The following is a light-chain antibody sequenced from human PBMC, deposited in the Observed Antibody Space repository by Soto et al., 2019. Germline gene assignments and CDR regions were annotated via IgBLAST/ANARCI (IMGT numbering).Light chain of an antibody. CDR2: GAS. CDR1: QSVSNNY. J-gene: IGKJ5*01. Sequence: DIVLTQCPGTLSLSPGERATLSCRASQSVSNNYLAWYQQKPGQAPRLLIYGASNRATGIPDRFSGSGSGTDFSLTISSLEPEDFAVYYCQQRSRWPITFGQGTRLEIK. CDR3: QQRSRWPIT. V-gene: IGKV3D-20*02.